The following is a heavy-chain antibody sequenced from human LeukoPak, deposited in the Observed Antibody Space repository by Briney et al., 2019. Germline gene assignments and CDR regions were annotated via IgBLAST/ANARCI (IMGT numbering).Heavy chain of an antibody. CDR2: INPSGGST. V-gene: IGHV1-46*01. Sequence: ASVKVSFKASGYTFTSYYLHWLRQPPAQGLAWVGIINPSGGSTSYAQKFQGRVTMTRDKSTSTVYMELSSLRSEDTAVYYCARSGLYSSSWYGIGYWGQGTLVTVSS. D-gene: IGHD6-13*01. J-gene: IGHJ4*02. CDR1: GYTFTSYY. CDR3: ARSGLYSSSWYGIGY.